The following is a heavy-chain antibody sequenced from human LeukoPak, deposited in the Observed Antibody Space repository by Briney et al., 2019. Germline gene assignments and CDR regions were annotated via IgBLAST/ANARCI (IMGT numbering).Heavy chain of an antibody. Sequence: SETLSLTCAVYGGSFSGYYWSWIRQPPGKGLEWIGEINHSGSTNYNPSLKSRVTISVDTSKNQFSLKLSSVTAADTAVYYCASALYYYDSLRFDYWGQGTLVTVSP. V-gene: IGHV4-34*01. CDR1: GGSFSGYY. J-gene: IGHJ4*02. CDR2: INHSGST. CDR3: ASALYYYDSLRFDY. D-gene: IGHD3-22*01.